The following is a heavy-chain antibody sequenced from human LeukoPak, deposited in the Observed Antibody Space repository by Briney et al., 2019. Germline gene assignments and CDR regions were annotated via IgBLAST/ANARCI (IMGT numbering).Heavy chain of an antibody. D-gene: IGHD4-17*01. CDR3: ATKLGALDYGDFFDY. V-gene: IGHV1-18*01. J-gene: IGHJ4*02. Sequence: GASVKVSCKASGYTFTSYGISWVRQAPGQGLEWMGWISAYNGNTNYAQKLQGRVTMTTDTSTSTAYMELRSLRSDDTAVYYCATKLGALDYGDFFDYWGQGTLVTVSS. CDR2: ISAYNGNT. CDR1: GYTFTSYG.